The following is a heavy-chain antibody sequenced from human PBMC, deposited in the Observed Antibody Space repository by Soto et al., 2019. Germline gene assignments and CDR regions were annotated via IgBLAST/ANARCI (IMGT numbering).Heavy chain of an antibody. J-gene: IGHJ4*02. Sequence: GGSVRLSCAASGFVFTNYGMHWVRQAPGKGLEWVAFISNDGSKKYYADSVKGRFTISRDNSENTVYLQMTSLRPDDTAVFYCARDVAMPSGLGLGYWGQGTLVTVSS. CDR2: ISNDGSKK. CDR3: ARDVAMPSGLGLGY. D-gene: IGHD6-19*01. CDR1: GFVFTNYG. V-gene: IGHV3-30*03.